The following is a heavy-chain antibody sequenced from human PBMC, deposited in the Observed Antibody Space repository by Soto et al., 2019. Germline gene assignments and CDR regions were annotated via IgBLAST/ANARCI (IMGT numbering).Heavy chain of an antibody. J-gene: IGHJ4*02. CDR3: ARLGGFYQSLDY. Sequence: SSETLSLTCTVSGGPISSYYWSWIRQPPGKGLEWIGYIYYTGTTTYNPSIKSRVTISVDSSKNQFSLNLTSVSAADTAVYYCARLGGFYQSLDYWGLGTLVTVSS. CDR1: GGPISSYY. V-gene: IGHV4-59*08. D-gene: IGHD3-22*01. CDR2: IYYTGTT.